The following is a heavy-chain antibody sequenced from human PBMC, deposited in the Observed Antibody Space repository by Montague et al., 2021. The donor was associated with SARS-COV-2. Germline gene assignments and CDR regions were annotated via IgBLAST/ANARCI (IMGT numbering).Heavy chain of an antibody. Sequence: PALVKPTQTFTLICSFSGFSLDTRGAGVAWIRQPPGKALEWLGTIYWNDGKHYNSSLKSRFSMSKDTSKNQVVLILTDVDPADTATYYCAHLIRYYDIFTGIPFDYWGQGSQVTVSS. D-gene: IGHD3-9*01. CDR2: IYWNDGK. CDR1: GFSLDTRGAG. V-gene: IGHV2-5*01. CDR3: AHLIRYYDIFTGIPFDY. J-gene: IGHJ4*02.